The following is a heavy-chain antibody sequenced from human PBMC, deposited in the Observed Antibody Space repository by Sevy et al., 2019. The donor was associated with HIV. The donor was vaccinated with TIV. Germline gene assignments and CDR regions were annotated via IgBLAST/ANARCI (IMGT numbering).Heavy chain of an antibody. V-gene: IGHV4-38-2*01. CDR2: IYQSGNT. Sequence: PETLSLTCAVSAYSVSSAYSWGWIRQPPGKGLEWIGNIYQSGNTYYNPSLKSRVTISVDTSNNQFSLRLTSVTAADTAVYYCVSFGRLLIISGDVFEIWGQGTMVTVSS. J-gene: IGHJ3*02. D-gene: IGHD3-9*01. CDR3: VSFGRLLIISGDVFEI. CDR1: AYSVSSAYS.